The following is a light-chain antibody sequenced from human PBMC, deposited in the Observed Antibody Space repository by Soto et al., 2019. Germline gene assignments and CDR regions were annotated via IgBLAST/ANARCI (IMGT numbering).Light chain of an antibody. CDR1: QTISSW. CDR3: QQYNSYRGT. CDR2: KAS. Sequence: QSPSTLSGSVGDRVTITCRASQTISSWLAWYQQKPGKAPKLLIYKASTLKSGAPSRFSGSGSGTEFTLTISSLQPDDFATYYCQQYNSYRGTFGQGTKV. J-gene: IGKJ1*01. V-gene: IGKV1-5*03.